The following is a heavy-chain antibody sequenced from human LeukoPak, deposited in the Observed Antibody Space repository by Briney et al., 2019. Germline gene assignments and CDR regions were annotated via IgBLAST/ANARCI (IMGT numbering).Heavy chain of an antibody. CDR3: ARAAIAAARIYYYMDV. V-gene: IGHV3-30*02. D-gene: IGHD6-13*01. CDR2: IRYDGSNK. CDR1: GFSFSDYA. J-gene: IGHJ6*03. Sequence: GGSLRLSCAASGFSFSDYAIYWVRQTPGKGLEWVAFIRYDGSNKIYADSVKGRFTISRDNAENSLYLQMNSLRAEDTAVYYCARAAIAAARIYYYMDVWGKGTTVTVSS.